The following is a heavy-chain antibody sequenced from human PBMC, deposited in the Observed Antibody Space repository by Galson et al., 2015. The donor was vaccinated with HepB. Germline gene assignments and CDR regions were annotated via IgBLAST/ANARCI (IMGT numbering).Heavy chain of an antibody. D-gene: IGHD3-16*02. J-gene: IGHJ4*02. V-gene: IGHV3-21*01. CDR3: ARGRLGDYVWGSYRFDY. Sequence: SLRLSCAASGFTFSSYSMNWVRQAPGKGLEWVSSISSSSSYIYYADSVKGRFTISRGNAKNSLYLQMNSLRAEDTAVYYCARGRLGDYVWGSYRFDYWGQGTLVTVSS. CDR2: ISSSSSYI. CDR1: GFTFSSYS.